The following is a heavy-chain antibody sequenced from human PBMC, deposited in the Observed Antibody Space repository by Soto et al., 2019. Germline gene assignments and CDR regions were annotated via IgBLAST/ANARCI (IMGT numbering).Heavy chain of an antibody. V-gene: IGHV4-34*01. J-gene: IGHJ5*02. Sequence: SETLSLTCAVYDGSSNNYYWSWIRQPPGKGSEWIGEINHSGSTNYNPSLKSRVTISVDTSKNQFSLKLSSVTAADTAVYYCASGGGYCSGGSCYSKVWFDPWGQGTLVTVSS. CDR3: ASGGGYCSGGSCYSKVWFDP. CDR1: DGSSNNYY. CDR2: INHSGST. D-gene: IGHD2-15*01.